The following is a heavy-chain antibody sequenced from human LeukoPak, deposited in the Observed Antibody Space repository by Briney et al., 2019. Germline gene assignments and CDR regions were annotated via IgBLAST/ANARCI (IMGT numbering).Heavy chain of an antibody. CDR3: AKPPEYYDFWSGYSYYFDY. J-gene: IGHJ4*02. CDR1: GFTFSSYA. Sequence: GGSLRLSCAASGFTFSSYAMSWVRQAPGKGLEWVSAISGSGGSTYYAGSVKGRFTISRDNSKNTLYLQMNSLRAEDTAVYYCAKPPEYYDFWSGYSYYFDYWGQGTLVTVSS. V-gene: IGHV3-23*01. D-gene: IGHD3-3*01. CDR2: ISGSGGST.